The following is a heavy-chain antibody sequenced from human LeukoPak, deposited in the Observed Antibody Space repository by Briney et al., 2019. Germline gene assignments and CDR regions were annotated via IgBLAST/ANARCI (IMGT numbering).Heavy chain of an antibody. V-gene: IGHV1-69*13. J-gene: IGHJ4*02. CDR1: GGTFSSYA. CDR3: ARLGNPSSGGGDY. Sequence: SVKVSCKASGGTFSSYAISWVRQAPGQGLEWMGGIIPIFGTANYAQKFQGRVTITADESTSTAYMELSSLRSEDTAMYYCARLGNPSSGGGDYWGQRTLVTVSS. CDR2: IIPIFGTA. D-gene: IGHD6-19*01.